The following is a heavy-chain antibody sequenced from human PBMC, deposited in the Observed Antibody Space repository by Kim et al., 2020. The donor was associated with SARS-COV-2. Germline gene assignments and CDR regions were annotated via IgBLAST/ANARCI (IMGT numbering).Heavy chain of an antibody. V-gene: IGHV3-66*01. CDR3: ARGGVPDAFDI. Sequence: TNNANTVKGRFTISRDNSKNTLYLKMNSLRAEDTAVYYCARGGVPDAFDIWGQGTMVTVSS. CDR2: T. J-gene: IGHJ3*02.